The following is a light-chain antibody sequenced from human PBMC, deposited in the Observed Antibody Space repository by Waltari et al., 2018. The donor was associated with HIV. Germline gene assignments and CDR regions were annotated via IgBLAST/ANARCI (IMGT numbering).Light chain of an antibody. CDR1: SPNIGAGYD. V-gene: IGLV1-40*01. Sequence: QSVLTQTPSVSGAPGQRVTISCTGSSPNIGAGYDVQWFQQLPGTAPKLLIYADDNRPSGVPDRFSGSKSGTSASLAITGLQAEDEADYYCQSYDSSLSGSFVFGTGTKVTVL. CDR2: ADD. J-gene: IGLJ1*01. CDR3: QSYDSSLSGSFV.